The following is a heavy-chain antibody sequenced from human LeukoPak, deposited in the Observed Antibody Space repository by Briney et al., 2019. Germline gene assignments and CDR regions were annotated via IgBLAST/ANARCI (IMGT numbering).Heavy chain of an antibody. CDR1: GFTFSSYA. D-gene: IGHD4-17*01. Sequence: GGSLRLSCAASGFTFSSYAMSWVRQAPGKGLEWVSAISGSGGSTYYADSVKGRFTISRDNSKNTLYLQMNSLRAEDTAVYYCARAKDYGDAFDIWGQGTMVTVSS. CDR2: ISGSGGST. J-gene: IGHJ3*02. CDR3: ARAKDYGDAFDI. V-gene: IGHV3-23*01.